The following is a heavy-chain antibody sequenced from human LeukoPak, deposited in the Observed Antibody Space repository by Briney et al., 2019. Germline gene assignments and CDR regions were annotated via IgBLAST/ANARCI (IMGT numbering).Heavy chain of an antibody. CDR1: GGSISSYY. CDR2: IYYSGGT. Sequence: PSGTLCLTCTASGGSISSYYWSWIRQAPGKGLEWIGDIYYSGGTNYNPSLKSRVTISVDTPKNQFSLKLSSVTAADTAVYYCARALSPTWIGDSSGYYSPFGYWGQGTLVTVSS. D-gene: IGHD3-22*01. CDR3: ARALSPTWIGDSSGYYSPFGY. V-gene: IGHV4-59*12. J-gene: IGHJ4*02.